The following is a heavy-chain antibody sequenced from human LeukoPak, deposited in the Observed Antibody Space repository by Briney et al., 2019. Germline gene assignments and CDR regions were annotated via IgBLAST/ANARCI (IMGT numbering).Heavy chain of an antibody. J-gene: IGHJ5*02. V-gene: IGHV4-34*01. CDR1: GGSFSGYY. D-gene: IGHD2-2*01. CDR2: INHSGST. CDR3: ATNPGGYCSSSSCYGEAP. Sequence: PSETLSLTCAVYGGSFSGYYWSWIRQSPGKGLEWIGEINHSGSTNYNPSLKSRVTISVDTSRNQFSLKLSSVTAADTAVYYCATNPGGYCSSSSCYGEAPCGQGTLVTVSS.